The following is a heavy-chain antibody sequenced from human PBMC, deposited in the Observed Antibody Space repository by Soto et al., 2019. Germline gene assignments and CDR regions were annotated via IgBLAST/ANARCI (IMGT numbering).Heavy chain of an antibody. CDR1: GGSFSGYT. V-gene: IGHV4-34*01. J-gene: IGHJ4*02. D-gene: IGHD3-10*01. CDR3: ARSLFSGTSYSGGWYVFDY. Sequence: QVQLQQWGAGLLKPSETLSLTCAVYGGSFSGYTWTWIRQSPGKGLEWIGQINDSGSANYNPSLKSRVTISVGTSNNEFFLDLTSVTAADTAVYFCARSLFSGTSYSGGWYVFDYWGQGTLVTVSS. CDR2: INDSGSA.